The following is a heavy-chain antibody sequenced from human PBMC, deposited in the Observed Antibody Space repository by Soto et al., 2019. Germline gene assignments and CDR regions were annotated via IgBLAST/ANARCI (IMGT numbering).Heavy chain of an antibody. V-gene: IGHV1-3*01. CDR2: INAGNGNT. CDR3: ARDGDCTSTGCRYFYNY. J-gene: IGHJ4*02. CDR1: GYTFTTYT. D-gene: IGHD2-2*01. Sequence: ASVKVSCKASGYTFTTYTIHWVRQAPGQRLEWMGWINAGNGNTKYSQEFQGRATIIRDTSASTVYMELSSLRSEDTAVYYCARDGDCTSTGCRYFYNYWGQGTLVPVSS.